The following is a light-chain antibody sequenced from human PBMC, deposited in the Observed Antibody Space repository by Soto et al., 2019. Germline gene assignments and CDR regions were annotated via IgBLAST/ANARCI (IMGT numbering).Light chain of an antibody. CDR1: QSSKNY. CDR3: QEYYAWPPGN. Sequence: EVRMTQSPAALSASSGEAITLSCRASQSSKNYLAWYQHKTGQAPRLLFYDASIRATGIPARFSAGGSRTECSLVIRNLQSEDAAIYYCQEYYAWPPGNFGQGTTLEIK. J-gene: IGKJ1*01. V-gene: IGKV3D-15*03. CDR2: DAS.